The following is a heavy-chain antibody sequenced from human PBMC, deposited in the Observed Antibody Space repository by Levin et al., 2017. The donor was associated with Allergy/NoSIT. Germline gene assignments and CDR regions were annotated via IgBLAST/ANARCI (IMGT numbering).Heavy chain of an antibody. CDR2: IYLSGST. J-gene: IGHJ4*02. CDR3: ARVAGYSYGYYFDY. Sequence: PSETLSLTCAVSGGSISSGGYSWSWIRQPPGTGLEWIGNIYLSGSTNDNPSLKSRVTMSVDRSKNQFSLKLSYVTAADTAVYYCARVAGYSYGYYFDYWGPGTLVTVSS. V-gene: IGHV4-30-2*01. D-gene: IGHD5-18*01. CDR1: GGSISSGGYS.